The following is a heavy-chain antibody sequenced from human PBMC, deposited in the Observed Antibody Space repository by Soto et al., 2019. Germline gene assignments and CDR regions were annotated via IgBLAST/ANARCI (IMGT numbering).Heavy chain of an antibody. J-gene: IGHJ6*02. CDR3: AREGEMPYYYYGLDV. CDR2: ISGYNGHT. V-gene: IGHV1-18*01. CDR1: GYTFTTYG. Sequence: QVQLVQSGAEVRKPGASVKVSCKASGYTFTTYGISGVRQAPGQGLERMGWISGYNGHTKYAQKFQGRVTMTTDTSTSTVYMDLRSLRSDDTAVYYCAREGEMPYYYYGLDVWGQGTTVTVSS. D-gene: IGHD3-16*01.